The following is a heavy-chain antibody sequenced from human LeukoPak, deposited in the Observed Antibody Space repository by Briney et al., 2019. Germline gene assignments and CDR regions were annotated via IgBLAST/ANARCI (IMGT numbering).Heavy chain of an antibody. V-gene: IGHV3-7*01. CDR1: GLTFSSYW. Sequence: GGSLRLSCAASGLTFSSYWMSWVRQAPGKGLEWVANIKQDGSEKYYVDSVKGRFTISRDNAKNSLYLQMNSLRAEDTAVYYCARDWGSSGYYYYYYYMDVWGKGTTVTVSS. CDR2: IKQDGSEK. J-gene: IGHJ6*03. D-gene: IGHD3-22*01. CDR3: ARDWGSSGYYYYYYYMDV.